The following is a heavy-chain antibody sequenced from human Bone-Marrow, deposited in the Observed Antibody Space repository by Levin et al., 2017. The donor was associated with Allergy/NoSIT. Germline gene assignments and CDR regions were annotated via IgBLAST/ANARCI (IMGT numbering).Heavy chain of an antibody. CDR1: GGSISGHY. CDR2: LYPSRST. V-gene: IGHV4-59*08. CDR3: ARHSGDYYDSSAYDPTHFDY. Sequence: SETLSLTCTVSGGSISGHYWNWIRQVPGKGLEWIAFLYPSRSTRSSPSLKNRVTMSVDRSRSQFSLRLTSLTAADTALYYCARHSGDYYDSSAYDPTHFDYWGQGIPVIVSS. J-gene: IGHJ4*02. D-gene: IGHD3-22*01.